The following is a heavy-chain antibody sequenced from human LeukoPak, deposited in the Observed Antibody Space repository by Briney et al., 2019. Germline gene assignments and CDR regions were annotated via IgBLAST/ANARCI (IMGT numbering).Heavy chain of an antibody. D-gene: IGHD1-20*01. CDR3: AKDWYNWGSLPNYFDD. CDR1: GFTFSTYG. CDR2: ISYDGSNK. Sequence: GVSLRFSCAASGFTFSTYGMHWVRQAPGKGREGWAVISYDGSNKYYADSVKGRFTISRDNSKNTLYLQMNSLRAEDTAVYYCAKDWYNWGSLPNYFDDWGEGTLVTVS. J-gene: IGHJ4*02. V-gene: IGHV3-30*18.